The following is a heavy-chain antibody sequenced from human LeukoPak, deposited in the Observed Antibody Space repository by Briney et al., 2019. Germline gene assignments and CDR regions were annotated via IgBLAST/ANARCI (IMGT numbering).Heavy chain of an antibody. CDR1: GYTFTSYY. D-gene: IGHD3-3*01. CDR2: INPNSGGT. Sequence: GASVKVSCKASGYTFTSYYMHWVRQAPGQGLEWMGWINPNSGGTNYAQKFQGRVTMTRDTSISTAYMELSRLRSDDTAVYYCARERLRYYDFWSGYYPSHYYYYYMDVWGKGTTVIVSS. J-gene: IGHJ6*03. V-gene: IGHV1-2*02. CDR3: ARERLRYYDFWSGYYPSHYYYYYMDV.